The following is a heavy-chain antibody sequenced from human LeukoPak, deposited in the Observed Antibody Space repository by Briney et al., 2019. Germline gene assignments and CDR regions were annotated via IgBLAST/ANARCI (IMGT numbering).Heavy chain of an antibody. D-gene: IGHD3-22*01. J-gene: IGHJ3*02. CDR3: ALGNGHYYDSSGSYYDAFDI. V-gene: IGHV4-39*01. CDR1: SFTSYW. CDR2: IYYSGST. Sequence: SFTSYWIGWIRQPPGKGLEWIGSIYYSGSTYYNPSLKSRVTISVDTSKNQFSLKLSSVTAADTAVYYCALGNGHYYDSSGSYYDAFDIWGQGTMVTVSS.